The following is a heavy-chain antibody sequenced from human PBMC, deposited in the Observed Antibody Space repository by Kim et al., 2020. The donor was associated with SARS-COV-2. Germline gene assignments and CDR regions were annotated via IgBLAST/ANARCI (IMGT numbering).Heavy chain of an antibody. CDR3: AKDRNYYYYGMDV. J-gene: IGHJ6*02. V-gene: IGHV3-23*01. Sequence: AKSGNGLFTISRDNPKNTLYLQMNSLRAEDTAVYYCAKDRNYYYYGMDVWGQGTTVTVSS.